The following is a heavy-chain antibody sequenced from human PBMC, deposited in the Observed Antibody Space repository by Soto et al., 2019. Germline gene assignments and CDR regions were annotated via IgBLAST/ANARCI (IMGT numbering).Heavy chain of an antibody. J-gene: IGHJ4*02. CDR2: IYYSGRT. CDR1: GESMRSRSYY. Sequence: SETLYLTXIVSGESMRSRSYYWGWIRQPPGKGLEWIGSIYYSGRTYYNPSFKSRVTISIDTSKNQFSLKLSSVTATDTAVYYCARQRTTVVTQAYFDHWGQGALVTVSS. CDR3: ARQRTTVVTQAYFDH. V-gene: IGHV4-39*01. D-gene: IGHD2-21*02.